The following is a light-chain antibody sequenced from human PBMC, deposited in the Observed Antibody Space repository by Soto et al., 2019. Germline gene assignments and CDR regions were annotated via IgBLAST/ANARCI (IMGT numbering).Light chain of an antibody. V-gene: IGLV2-14*03. J-gene: IGLJ1*01. CDR2: DVS. CDR3: SSYTDINLYV. Sequence: QSALTQPASVSGSPGQSISISCTGTSSDVGGYNYVSWYQHQPGKAPKLVIFDVSGRPSGISNRFSGSKSGNTASLTISGLRPEDEADYYCSSYTDINLYVFGTGTKLTVL. CDR1: SSDVGGYNY.